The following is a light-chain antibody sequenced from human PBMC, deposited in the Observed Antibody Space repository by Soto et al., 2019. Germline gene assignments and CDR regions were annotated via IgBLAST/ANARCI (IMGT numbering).Light chain of an antibody. Sequence: EIVLTQSPATLSASPGERATLSCRASQNVGFRLAWYQHKPGQAPRLLIYEASNRAAGIPGRFSGSGSGTDFTLTITSLEPEDFAFYYCHQRQRWPRTFGQGTKVDI. J-gene: IGKJ1*01. CDR1: QNVGFR. CDR2: EAS. CDR3: HQRQRWPRT. V-gene: IGKV3-11*01.